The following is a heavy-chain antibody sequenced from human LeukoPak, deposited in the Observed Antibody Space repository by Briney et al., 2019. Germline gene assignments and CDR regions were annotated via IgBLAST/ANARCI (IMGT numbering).Heavy chain of an antibody. CDR1: GFTVSNNY. CDR3: ARNSGELGA. D-gene: IGHD2-21*01. J-gene: IGHJ5*02. CDR2: IYSGGGT. V-gene: IGHV3-53*01. Sequence: GGSLRLSCAASGFTVSNNYMGWVRRAAGKGLEGVSLIYSGGGTYYADSVKGRFTISRDNSKNTLYLQMNSLSAEDTAVYYCARNSGELGAWGQGTLVTVSS.